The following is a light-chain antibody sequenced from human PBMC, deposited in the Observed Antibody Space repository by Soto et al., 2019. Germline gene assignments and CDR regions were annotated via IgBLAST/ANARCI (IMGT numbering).Light chain of an antibody. CDR2: DAS. CDR1: QSVYNN. Sequence: EIVMTQSPATLSASPGEGATLSCKAGQSVYNNLAWYQQRPGQPPSLLIYDASTRATGISARLSGSGYGTEFPLTISSLQSEDFAVYFCQQCRNWPLTFGGGTKVEIK. CDR3: QQCRNWPLT. J-gene: IGKJ4*01. V-gene: IGKV3-15*01.